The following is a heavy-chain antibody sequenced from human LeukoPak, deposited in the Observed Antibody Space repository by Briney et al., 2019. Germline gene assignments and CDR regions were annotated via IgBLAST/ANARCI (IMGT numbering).Heavy chain of an antibody. D-gene: IGHD2-15*01. V-gene: IGHV1-8*01. CDR3: ARIIVVVVAATNYYYYMDV. CDR1: GYTFTSYD. J-gene: IGHJ6*03. CDR2: MNPNSGNT. Sequence: AASVKVSCKASGYTFTSYDINWVRQATGQGLEWMGWMNPNSGNTGYARKFQGRVTMTRNTSISTAYMELSSLRSEDTAVYYCARIIVVVVAATNYYYYMDVWGKGTTVTVSS.